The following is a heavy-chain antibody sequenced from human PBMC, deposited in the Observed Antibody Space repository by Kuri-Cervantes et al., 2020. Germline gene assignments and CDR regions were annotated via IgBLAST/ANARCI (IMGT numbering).Heavy chain of an antibody. CDR2: ISSSSSTI. D-gene: IGHD3-10*01. J-gene: IGHJ4*02. Sequence: GGSLRLSCAASGFTFSTYSMNWVRQAPGKGLEWVSYISSSSSTIYYADSVKGRFTISRDSSKNTLYLQMNSLRAEDTAVYYCARELGRGVISPYLDYWGQGTLVTVSS. V-gene: IGHV3-48*01. CDR3: ARELGRGVISPYLDY. CDR1: GFTFSTYS.